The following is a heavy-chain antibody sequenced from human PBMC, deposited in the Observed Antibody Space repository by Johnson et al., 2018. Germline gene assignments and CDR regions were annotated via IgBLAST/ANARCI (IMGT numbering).Heavy chain of an antibody. CDR3: ARDPSVGLGVFQH. V-gene: IGHV3-30*03. CDR2: ISYDGSNK. J-gene: IGHJ1*01. CDR1: GFTFSSYG. D-gene: IGHD2-8*01. Sequence: QVQLLESGGGVVQPGRSLRLSCAASGFTFSSYGMHWVRQAPGKGLEWVAVISYDGSNKYYADSVKGRFTISRDNSKNTLYLQMNSLRAEDTAVYYCARDPSVGLGVFQHWGQGTLVTVSS.